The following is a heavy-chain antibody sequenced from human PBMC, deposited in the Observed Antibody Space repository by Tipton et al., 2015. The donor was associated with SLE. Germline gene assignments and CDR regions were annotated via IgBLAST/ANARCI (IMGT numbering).Heavy chain of an antibody. CDR1: GFTFRSYW. V-gene: IGHV3-74*01. CDR3: ASHPRHNRDYSDSVDGLDI. Sequence: SLRLSCAASGFTFRSYWMHWVRQVPGQGLVWVSRINEDGSGTRYATSVQGRFTISRDNAGNTLYLQMNSLRVEDTAVYFCASHPRHNRDYSDSVDGLDIWGQGTMVTVSS. D-gene: IGHD4-11*01. CDR2: INEDGSGT. J-gene: IGHJ3*02.